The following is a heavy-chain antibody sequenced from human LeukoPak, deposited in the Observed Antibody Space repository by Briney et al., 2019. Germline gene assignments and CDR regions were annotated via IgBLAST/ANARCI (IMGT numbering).Heavy chain of an antibody. D-gene: IGHD1-26*01. V-gene: IGHV3-11*06. Sequence: PGGSLRLSCPASGFIFSDYYMSWIRQAPGKGLEWVSYISSSSSYINYADSVKGRFTISRDNAKNSLYLQMNSLRAEDTAVYYCARDLGGVGANHWFDPWGQGYLGTVSS. CDR2: ISSSSSYI. J-gene: IGHJ5*02. CDR1: GFIFSDYY. CDR3: ARDLGGVGANHWFDP.